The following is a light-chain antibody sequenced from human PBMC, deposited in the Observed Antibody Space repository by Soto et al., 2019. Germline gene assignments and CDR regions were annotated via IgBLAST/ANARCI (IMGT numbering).Light chain of an antibody. CDR3: SSYTSSSNYV. CDR1: SSDVGGYNY. CDR2: DVG. V-gene: IGLV2-14*01. J-gene: IGLJ1*01. Sequence: QSALTQPASVSGSPGQSIAISCTGTSSDVGGYNYVSWYQQHPGKAPKLMVYDVGNRPSGVSNRFSGSKSGNTASLTISGLQAEDEADYYCSSYTSSSNYVFGTGTKVTV.